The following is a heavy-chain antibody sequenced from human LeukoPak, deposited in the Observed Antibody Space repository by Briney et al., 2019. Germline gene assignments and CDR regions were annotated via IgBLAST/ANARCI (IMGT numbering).Heavy chain of an antibody. J-gene: IGHJ6*02. CDR2: IYTSGST. V-gene: IGHV4-4*07. Sequence: PSETLSLTCTVSGGSISDYFWSWIRQPAGKGLEWIGRIYTSGSTNYNPSLKSRVTMSVDTSMSQFSLNLRSVTAADTAVYWCAREGPGVLYVSKEAKYYYYGMDVWGQGTTVTVSS. D-gene: IGHD3-10*01. CDR1: GGSISDYF. CDR3: AREGPGVLYVSKEAKYYYYGMDV.